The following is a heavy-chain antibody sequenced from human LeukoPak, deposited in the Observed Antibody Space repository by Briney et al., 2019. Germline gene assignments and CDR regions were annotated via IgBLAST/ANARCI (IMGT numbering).Heavy chain of an antibody. CDR2: IYHSGST. V-gene: IGHV4-4*02. D-gene: IGHD6-19*01. CDR1: GGSISSSNW. CDR3: ARVAVARLAYFDY. J-gene: IGHJ4*02. Sequence: KPSETLSLTCTVSGGSISSSNWWSWVRQPPGKGLEWIGEIYHSGSTNYNPSLKSRVTISVDKSKNQFSLKLSSVTAADTAMYYCARVAVARLAYFDYWGQGTLVTVSS.